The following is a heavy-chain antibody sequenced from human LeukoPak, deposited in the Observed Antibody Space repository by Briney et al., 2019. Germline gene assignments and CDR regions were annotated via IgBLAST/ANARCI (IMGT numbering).Heavy chain of an antibody. CDR1: GFIFSSYW. D-gene: IGHD3-16*01. Sequence: PGGSLRLSCEASGFIFSSYWIHWVRHVPGKGIMWISRINPDGSLTGYADSVKGRFTISRDNAKNTMFVQMKSLRAEDTALYYCAREIGGGLDIWGQGTMVTASS. CDR2: INPDGSLT. CDR3: AREIGGGLDI. V-gene: IGHV3-74*01. J-gene: IGHJ3*02.